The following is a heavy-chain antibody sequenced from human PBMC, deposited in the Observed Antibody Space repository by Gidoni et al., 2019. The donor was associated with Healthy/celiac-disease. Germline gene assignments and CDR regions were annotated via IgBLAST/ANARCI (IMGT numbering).Heavy chain of an antibody. J-gene: IGHJ4*02. CDR2: ISWNSGSI. CDR3: AKDISGTEGGFDY. CDR1: GFTFDDYA. D-gene: IGHD1-7*01. V-gene: IGHV3-9*01. Sequence: EVQLVESGGGLVQPGRSLRLSCAASGFTFDDYAMHWVRQAPGKGLEWVSGISWNSGSIGYADSVKGRFTISRDNAKNSLYLQMNSLRAEDTALYYCAKDISGTEGGFDYWGQGTLVTVSS.